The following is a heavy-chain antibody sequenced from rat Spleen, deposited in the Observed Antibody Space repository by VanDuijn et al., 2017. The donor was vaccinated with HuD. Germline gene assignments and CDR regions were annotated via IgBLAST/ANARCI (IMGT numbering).Heavy chain of an antibody. CDR3: TRENYYSADY. V-gene: IGHV5-31*01. J-gene: IGHJ2*01. CDR1: GFTFNKFW. CDR2: ISDSGSRT. D-gene: IGHD1-1*01. Sequence: EVQLMESGGGLVQPGRSLKLSCVASGFTFNKFWMAWIRQAPGKGLEWVASISDSGSRTYYPDSVKGRFTISRDNAKSTLYLQIDSLRSEDTATYFCTRENYYSADYWGQGVMVTVSS.